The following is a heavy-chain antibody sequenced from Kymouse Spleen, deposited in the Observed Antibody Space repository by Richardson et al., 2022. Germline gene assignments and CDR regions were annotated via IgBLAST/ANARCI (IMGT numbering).Heavy chain of an antibody. D-gene: IGHD1-7*01. CDR1: GGSFSGYY. CDR2: INHSGST. Sequence: QVQLQQWGAGLLKPSETLSLTCAVYGGSFSGYYWSWIRQPPGKGLEWIGEINHSGSTNYNPSLKSRVTISVDTSKNQFSLKLSSVTAADTAVYYCARGPLITGTLYFDYWGQGTLVTVSS. V-gene: IGHV4-34*01. CDR3: ARGPLITGTLYFDY. J-gene: IGHJ4*02.